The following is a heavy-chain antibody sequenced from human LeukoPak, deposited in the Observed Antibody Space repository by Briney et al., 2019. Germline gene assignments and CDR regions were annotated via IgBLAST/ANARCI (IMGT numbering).Heavy chain of an antibody. J-gene: IGHJ4*02. CDR3: VRLRRNNDRSGYYYYYDY. D-gene: IGHD3-22*01. Sequence: GGSLTLSCAASGYTFSDFSVNWVRQAPGKGLEWVSSISVRSNYRYYADSVRGRFTISRDDARDSLFLQMNSLRAEDTAVYFCVRLRRNNDRSGYYYYYDYWGQGTLVAVSS. CDR1: GYTFSDFS. V-gene: IGHV3-21*01. CDR2: ISVRSNYR.